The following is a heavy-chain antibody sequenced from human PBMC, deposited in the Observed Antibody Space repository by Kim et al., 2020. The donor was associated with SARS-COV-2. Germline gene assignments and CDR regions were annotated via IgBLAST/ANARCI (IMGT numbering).Heavy chain of an antibody. CDR3: ARGLGAVLVVYGSYFDY. CDR1: GGSFSGYY. D-gene: IGHD2-8*02. Sequence: SETLSLTCAVYGGSFSGYYWSWIRQPPGKGLEWIGEINHSGSTNYNPSLKSRVTISVDTSKNQFSLKLSSVTAADTAVYYCARGLGAVLVVYGSYFDY. J-gene: IGHJ4*01. CDR2: INHSGST. V-gene: IGHV4-34*01.